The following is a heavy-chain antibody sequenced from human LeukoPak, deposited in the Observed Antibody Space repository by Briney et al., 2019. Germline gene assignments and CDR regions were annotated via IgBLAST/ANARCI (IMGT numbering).Heavy chain of an antibody. J-gene: IGHJ5*02. CDR3: ARTNMVFRVDIEENWFDP. CDR2: ISAHNGAT. Sequence: ASVKVSCKTSGYTFTSHGISWVRQAPGQGLVWMGWISAHNGATNYPQKVKGRVLLTTGTSTNTVYMELRNLRSDDTAVYYCARTNMVFRVDIEENWFDPWGQGTLVIVSS. CDR1: GYTFTSHG. D-gene: IGHD3-3*01. V-gene: IGHV1-18*01.